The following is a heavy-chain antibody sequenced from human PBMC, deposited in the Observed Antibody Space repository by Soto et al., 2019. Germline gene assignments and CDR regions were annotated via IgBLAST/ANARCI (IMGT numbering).Heavy chain of an antibody. J-gene: IGHJ5*02. CDR1: GFTFSTHG. CDR3: ARDWRTAGTTGWFDP. D-gene: IGHD6-13*01. Sequence: QEQVVESGGGVVQPGRSLRLSCAASGFTFSTHGMHWVRQAPGRGLEWVAIISYDGTTKDYADSVKGRFTISRDNSKNAVYLQMNSLRSEDTALYYCARDWRTAGTTGWFDPWGQGTLVTVSS. V-gene: IGHV3-30*03. CDR2: ISYDGTTK.